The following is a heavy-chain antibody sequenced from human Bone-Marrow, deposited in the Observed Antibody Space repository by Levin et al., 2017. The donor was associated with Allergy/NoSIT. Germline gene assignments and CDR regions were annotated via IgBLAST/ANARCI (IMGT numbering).Heavy chain of an antibody. J-gene: IGHJ4*02. CDR2: MNPNSGNT. Sequence: ASVKVSCKASGYTFTTYHINWVRQATGQGLEWMGWMNPNSGNTGYAEKFQGRVTMTRDTSINTAYMELSSLRSEDTAVYYCARVIGAAGGWGQGTLVTVSS. CDR3: ARVIGAAGG. V-gene: IGHV1-8*01. D-gene: IGHD6-13*01. CDR1: GYTFTTYH.